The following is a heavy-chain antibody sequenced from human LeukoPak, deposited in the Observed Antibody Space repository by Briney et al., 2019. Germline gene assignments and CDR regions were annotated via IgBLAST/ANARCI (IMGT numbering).Heavy chain of an antibody. V-gene: IGHV3-69-1*01. CDR1: GFTFSAYA. Sequence: GGSLRLSCEASGFTFSAYAMTWVRQAPGKGLEWVSSISSSSYIYYADSVKGRFTISRDNAKNSLYLQMNSLRAEDTAVYYCARANGDSSSWYDYWGQGTLVTVSS. D-gene: IGHD6-13*01. CDR2: ISSSSYI. J-gene: IGHJ4*02. CDR3: ARANGDSSSWYDY.